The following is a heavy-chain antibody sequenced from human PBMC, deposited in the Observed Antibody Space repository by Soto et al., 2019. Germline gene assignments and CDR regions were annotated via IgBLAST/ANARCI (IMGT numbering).Heavy chain of an antibody. D-gene: IGHD2-2*01. CDR1: GFTFSAYI. Sequence: EVQLVASGGGLVKPGESLRLSCAASGFTFSAYIMNWVRQAPGKGLEWVSFMNTDGHNIYYADSVNGRFTISRDNAENSLYLQMNSLGAEDTAVYYGARNIPGATSPFEYWGQGTRVTVSS. V-gene: IGHV3-21*01. J-gene: IGHJ4*02. CDR3: ARNIPGATSPFEY. CDR2: MNTDGHNI.